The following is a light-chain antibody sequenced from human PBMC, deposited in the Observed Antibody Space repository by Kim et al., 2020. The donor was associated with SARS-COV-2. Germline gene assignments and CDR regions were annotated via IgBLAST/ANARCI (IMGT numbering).Light chain of an antibody. Sequence: DIQMTQSPSSLSASVGDRVTITCQASQDISNYLNWYQHKPGKAPKLLIYDASNLETGVPSRFSGSGSGTDFTFTISSLQPEDIATYYCQQYDNLYTFGQGTKLEI. CDR2: DAS. CDR1: QDISNY. V-gene: IGKV1-33*01. CDR3: QQYDNLYT. J-gene: IGKJ2*01.